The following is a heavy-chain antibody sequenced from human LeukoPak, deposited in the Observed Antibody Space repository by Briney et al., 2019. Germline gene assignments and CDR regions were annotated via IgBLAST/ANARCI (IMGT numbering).Heavy chain of an antibody. CDR3: AKAQTGYTYGYAY. CDR1: GFTFSNSN. J-gene: IGHJ4*02. CDR2: ISSGSSTT. Sequence: GGSLRLSCAASGFTFSNSNMNWVRQAPGKGLEWVSYISSGSSTTYYADSVRGRFTISRDNAENSLYLQLKSLRAEDTAVYYCAKAQTGYTYGYAYWGQGTLVTVSS. D-gene: IGHD5-18*01. V-gene: IGHV3-48*01.